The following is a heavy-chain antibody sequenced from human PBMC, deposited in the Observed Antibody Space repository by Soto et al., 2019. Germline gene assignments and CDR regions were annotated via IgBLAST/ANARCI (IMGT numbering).Heavy chain of an antibody. CDR2: ISGSSTTI. D-gene: IGHD1-1*01. CDR1: GFSLRSRS. J-gene: IGHJ4*02. Sequence: LILSCAASGFSLRSRSMNWVRQAPGKGLEWVSYISGSSTTIYYTDSVKGRFTISRDNAKNSLYLQMNSLRHDDTAVYYCARGELDRTIDYWGQGTQVTVSS. CDR3: ARGELDRTIDY. V-gene: IGHV3-48*02.